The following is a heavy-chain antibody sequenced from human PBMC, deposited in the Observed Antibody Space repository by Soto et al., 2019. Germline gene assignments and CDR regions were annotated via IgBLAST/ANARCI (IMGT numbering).Heavy chain of an antibody. Sequence: HVQLVESGGGVVQPGRSLRLSCVASGFSFTTHGLHWVRQAPGKGLEWVAVIWFDGSKQYYADSVKGRFTISRDNSKNIVYLEMNSMRVEDTAVYYCVKDHCGGDCYSDPYFDYWGQGTLVTVSS. J-gene: IGHJ4*02. CDR3: VKDHCGGDCYSDPYFDY. CDR2: IWFDGSKQ. D-gene: IGHD2-21*02. CDR1: GFSFTTHG. V-gene: IGHV3-33*06.